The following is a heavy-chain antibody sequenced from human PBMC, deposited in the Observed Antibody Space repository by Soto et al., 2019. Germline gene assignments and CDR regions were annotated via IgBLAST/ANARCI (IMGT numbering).Heavy chain of an antibody. CDR1: GGTFSSYA. J-gene: IGHJ4*02. CDR3: ARLDVGSGSYYYFDY. V-gene: IGHV5-51*01. CDR2: IYPGDSDT. Sequence: VQLVQSGAEVKKPGSSVKVSCKASGGTFSSYAISWVRQAPGQGLEWMGIIYPGDSDTRYSPSFQGQVTISADKSISTAYLQWSSLKASDTAMYYCARLDVGSGSYYYFDYWGQGTLVTVSS. D-gene: IGHD1-26*01.